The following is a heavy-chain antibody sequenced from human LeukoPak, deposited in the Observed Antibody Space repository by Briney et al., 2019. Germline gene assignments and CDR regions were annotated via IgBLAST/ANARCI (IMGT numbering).Heavy chain of an antibody. CDR3: ARNYGYGYPYYFDY. CDR2: INHSGST. CDR1: GGSFSGYY. J-gene: IGHJ4*02. V-gene: IGHV4-34*01. D-gene: IGHD5-18*01. Sequence: PSETLSLTCAVYGGSFSGYYWSWIRQPPGKGLEWIGEINHSGSTNYNPSLKSRVTISVDTSKNQLSLKMSYVTAADTAVYYCARNYGYGYPYYFDYWGQGTLVTVSS.